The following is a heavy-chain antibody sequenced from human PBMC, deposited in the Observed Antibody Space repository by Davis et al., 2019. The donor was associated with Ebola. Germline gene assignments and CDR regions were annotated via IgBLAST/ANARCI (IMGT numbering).Heavy chain of an antibody. CDR2: IRCISSYL. D-gene: IGHD3-10*01. CDR1: GFTFSSYG. CDR3: ARDPYYYGSGSFDY. J-gene: IGHJ4*02. Sequence: GESLKISCAASGFTFSSYGMNWVRQAPGTGLEWVSSIRCISSYLYYAASVKGRFTISRDNAKNSLYLQMNSLRAEDTAVYYCARDPYYYGSGSFDYWGQGTLVTVSS. V-gene: IGHV3-21*01.